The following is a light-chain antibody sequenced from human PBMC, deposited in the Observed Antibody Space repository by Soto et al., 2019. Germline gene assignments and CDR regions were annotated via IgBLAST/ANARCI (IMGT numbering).Light chain of an antibody. CDR1: QSVSSSY. CDR3: QQYGSSGT. Sequence: EIVLTQSPGTPSLSPGERATLSCRASQSVSSSYLAWYQQKPGQAPRLLIYGASSRATGIPDRFSGSGSGTDFTLTISRLEPEDFAVYYCQQYGSSGTFGGGTKVEIK. CDR2: GAS. V-gene: IGKV3-20*01. J-gene: IGKJ4*01.